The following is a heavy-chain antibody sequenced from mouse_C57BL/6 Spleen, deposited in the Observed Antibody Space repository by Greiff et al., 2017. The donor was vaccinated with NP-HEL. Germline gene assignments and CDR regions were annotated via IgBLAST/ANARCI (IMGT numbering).Heavy chain of an antibody. CDR3: ARSRTGDFDY. V-gene: IGHV5-17*01. CDR1: GFTFSDYG. Sequence: EVKVVESGGGLVKPGGSLKLSCAASGFTFSDYGMHWVRQAPEKGLEWVAYISSGSSTIYYADTVKGRFTISRDNAKNTLFLQMTSLRSEDTAMYYCARSRTGDFDYWGQGTTLTVSS. D-gene: IGHD4-1*01. CDR2: ISSGSSTI. J-gene: IGHJ2*01.